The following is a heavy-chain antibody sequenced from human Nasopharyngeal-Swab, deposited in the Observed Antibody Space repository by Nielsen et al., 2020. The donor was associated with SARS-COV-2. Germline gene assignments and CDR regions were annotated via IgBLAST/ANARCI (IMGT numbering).Heavy chain of an antibody. D-gene: IGHD2-15*01. V-gene: IGHV3-7*01. J-gene: IGHJ3*02. CDR3: ARDEAVVAATQISDAFDI. Sequence: WIRQPPGKGLEWVANIKQDGSEKYYADSVKGRFTISRDNAKNSLYLQMNSLRAEDTAVYYCARDEAVVAATQISDAFDIWGQGTMVTVSS. CDR2: IKQDGSEK.